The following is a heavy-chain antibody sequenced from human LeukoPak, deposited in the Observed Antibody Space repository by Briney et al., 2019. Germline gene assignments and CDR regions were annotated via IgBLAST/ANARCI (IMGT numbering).Heavy chain of an antibody. CDR3: ARAPGDADC. CDR1: GGSISSYY. J-gene: IGHJ4*02. CDR2: IYYSGST. D-gene: IGHD1-26*01. V-gene: IGHV4-59*01. Sequence: SETLSLTCTVSGGSISSYYWSWIRQPPGKGLEWIGYIYYSGSTNYNPSLKSRVTISVDTSKNQFSLRLSSVTAADTAVYYCARAPGDADCWGQGTLVTVSS.